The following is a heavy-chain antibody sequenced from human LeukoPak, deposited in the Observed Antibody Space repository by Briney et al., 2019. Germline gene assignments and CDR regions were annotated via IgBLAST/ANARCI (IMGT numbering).Heavy chain of an antibody. J-gene: IGHJ4*02. D-gene: IGHD1-26*01. Sequence: GGPLRLSCTASGFTFGDYAMSWVRQAPGKGLEWVGFIRSKAYGGTTEYAASVKGRFTISRDDSKSIAYLQMNSLKTEDTAVYYCTRGRIVGNPLDYWGQGTLVTVSS. CDR1: GFTFGDYA. CDR2: IRSKAYGGTT. V-gene: IGHV3-49*04. CDR3: TRGRIVGNPLDY.